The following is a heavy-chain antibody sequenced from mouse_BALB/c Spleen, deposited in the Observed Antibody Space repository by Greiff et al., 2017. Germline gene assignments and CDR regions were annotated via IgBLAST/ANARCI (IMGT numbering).Heavy chain of an antibody. J-gene: IGHJ1*01. CDR2: ISSGSSTI. Sequence: EVKLMESGGGLVQPGGSRKLSCAASGFTFSSFGMHWVRQAPEKGLEWVAYISSGSSTIYYADTVKGRFTISRDNPKNTLFLQMTSLRSEDTAMYYCARYVYFDVWGAGTTVTVSS. CDR3: ARYVYFDV. V-gene: IGHV5-17*02. CDR1: GFTFSSFG.